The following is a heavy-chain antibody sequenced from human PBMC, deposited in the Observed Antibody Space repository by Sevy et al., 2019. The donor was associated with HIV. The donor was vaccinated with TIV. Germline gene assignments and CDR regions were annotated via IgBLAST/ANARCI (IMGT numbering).Heavy chain of an antibody. CDR3: TRWEGTQATFDY. J-gene: IGHJ4*02. D-gene: IGHD1-26*01. Sequence: GGSLRLSCTASGFSFGDYAMNWVRQAPGKGLEWVAFLKNKARGGTLDHAASVKGRFTISREASKSIVFLQMNDPRTEDTGVYYCTRWEGTQATFDYWGQGALVTVSS. CDR1: GFSFGDYA. V-gene: IGHV3-49*04. CDR2: LKNKARGGTL.